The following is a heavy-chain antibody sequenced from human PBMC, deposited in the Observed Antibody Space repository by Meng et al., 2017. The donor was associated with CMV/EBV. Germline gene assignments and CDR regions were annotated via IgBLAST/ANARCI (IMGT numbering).Heavy chain of an antibody. D-gene: IGHD3-3*01. J-gene: IGHJ6*02. CDR2: IKQDGSEK. CDR1: GFTFSSYW. CDR3: ARDMSGRSGYYTYYYYGMDV. V-gene: IGHV3-7*01. Sequence: GESLKISCAASGFTFSSYWMSWVRQAPGKGLEWVANIKQDGSEKYYVDSVKGRFTISRDNAKNSLYLQMNSLRAEDTAVYYCARDMSGRSGYYTYYYYGMDVWGQGTTVTVSS.